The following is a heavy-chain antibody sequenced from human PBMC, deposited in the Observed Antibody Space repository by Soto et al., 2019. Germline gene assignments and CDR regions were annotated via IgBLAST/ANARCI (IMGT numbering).Heavy chain of an antibody. J-gene: IGHJ5*02. Sequence: QVQLQESGPGLVKPSETLSLTCTVSGGSISSYYWSWIRQPAGKGLEWIGRIYTSGSTNYNPSLKSRVPMSVDTSKNQYSLKLSSVTAADTAVYYCARWAVGYCSGGSCYSSWFDPWGQGTLVTVSS. CDR2: IYTSGST. V-gene: IGHV4-4*07. D-gene: IGHD2-15*01. CDR1: GGSISSYY. CDR3: ARWAVGYCSGGSCYSSWFDP.